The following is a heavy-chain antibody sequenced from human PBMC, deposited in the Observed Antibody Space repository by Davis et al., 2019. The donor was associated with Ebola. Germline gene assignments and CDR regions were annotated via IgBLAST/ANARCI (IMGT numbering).Heavy chain of an antibody. J-gene: IGHJ4*02. CDR3: ASSYGSGVRFGY. CDR2: ISYDGSNK. D-gene: IGHD3-10*01. Sequence: PGGSLRLSCAASGFTFSSYGMHWVRQAPGKGLEWVAVISYDGSNKYYADSVKGRFTISRDNSKNTLYLQMNSLRAEDTAVYYCASSYGSGVRFGYWGQGTLVTVSS. V-gene: IGHV3-30*03. CDR1: GFTFSSYG.